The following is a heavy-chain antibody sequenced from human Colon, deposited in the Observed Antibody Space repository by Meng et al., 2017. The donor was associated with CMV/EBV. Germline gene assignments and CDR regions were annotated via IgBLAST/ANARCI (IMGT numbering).Heavy chain of an antibody. D-gene: IGHD3-22*01. J-gene: IGHJ3*02. CDR3: VRTDYYDGRGYKVRGAFDI. Sequence: GESLKISCEASGFTFSGFWMTWVRLAPGKGLEWVANIMESGTEIYYVESVKGRFTISRDNAQKSLYLQMDALRAEDTALYYCVRTDYYDGRGYKVRGAFDIWGQGTMVTVSS. V-gene: IGHV3-7*01. CDR1: GFTFSGFW. CDR2: IMESGTEI.